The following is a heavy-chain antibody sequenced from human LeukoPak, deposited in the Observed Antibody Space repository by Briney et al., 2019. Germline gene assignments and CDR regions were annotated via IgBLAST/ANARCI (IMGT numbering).Heavy chain of an antibody. D-gene: IGHD6-19*01. CDR1: GGTFTSYA. Sequence: SVKVSCKASGGTFTSYAISWVRQAPGQGLEWMGRIIPIFGIANYAQKFQGRVTITADKSTSTAYMELSSLRSEDTAVYYCARLDSSGWYYFDYWGQGTLVTVSS. CDR3: ARLDSSGWYYFDY. V-gene: IGHV1-69*04. CDR2: IIPIFGIA. J-gene: IGHJ4*02.